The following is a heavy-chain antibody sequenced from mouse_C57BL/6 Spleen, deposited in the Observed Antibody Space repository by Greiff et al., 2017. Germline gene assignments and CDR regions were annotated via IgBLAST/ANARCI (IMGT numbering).Heavy chain of an antibody. D-gene: IGHD2-3*01. V-gene: IGHV5-17*01. J-gene: IGHJ3*01. CDR1: GFTFSDYG. CDR3: AKVYAD. Sequence: EVQLVESGGGLVKPGGSLKLSCAASGFTFSDYGMNWVRQAPEKGLEWVAYISSGSSTIYYADTGKGRFTISRDKAKNTLFLQMTSLGSEDTAMYYCAKVYADWGQGTLVTVSA. CDR2: ISSGSSTI.